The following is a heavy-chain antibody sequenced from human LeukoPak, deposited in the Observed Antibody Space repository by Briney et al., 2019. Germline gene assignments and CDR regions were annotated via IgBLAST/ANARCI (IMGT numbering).Heavy chain of an antibody. V-gene: IGHV3-9*01. Sequence: GGSLRLSCAASGFTFDDYAMHWVRQAPGKGLEWVSGISWNSGSIGYAVSVKGRFTISRDNAKNSLYLQMNSLRDEDTAVYYCASPLEAFYQGVWGKGTTVTVSS. CDR2: ISWNSGSI. J-gene: IGHJ6*04. CDR1: GFTFDDYA. D-gene: IGHD2-2*01. CDR3: ASPLEAFYQGV.